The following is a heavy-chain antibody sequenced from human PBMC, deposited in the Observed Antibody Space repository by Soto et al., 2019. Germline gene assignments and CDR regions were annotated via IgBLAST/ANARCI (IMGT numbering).Heavy chain of an antibody. D-gene: IGHD4-17*01. CDR1: GLTFTTSA. Sequence: GGSLRLSCSASGLTFTTSAMFWVRQAPGKGLEFVPGISYNGGSTYYPESVKGRFTIARDNSKNTLYLQMSSLRVEDTALYYCVKSSTVLKDWFDPWGQGTQVTVSS. CDR3: VKSSTVLKDWFDP. V-gene: IGHV3-64D*08. J-gene: IGHJ5*02. CDR2: ISYNGGST.